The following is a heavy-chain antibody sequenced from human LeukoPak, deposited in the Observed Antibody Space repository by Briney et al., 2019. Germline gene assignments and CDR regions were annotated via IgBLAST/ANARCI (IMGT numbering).Heavy chain of an antibody. CDR2: IIPIFGTP. V-gene: IGHV1-69*05. J-gene: IGHJ5*02. D-gene: IGHD6-13*01. Sequence: SVKVSCKASGGTFSSYAISWVRQAPGQGLEWMGGIIPIFGTPNYAQKFQGRVTITTDESTSTAYMELSSLRSEDTAVYYCARGIAAAGTLPSRFDPWGQGTLVTVSS. CDR3: ARGIAAAGTLPSRFDP. CDR1: GGTFSSYA.